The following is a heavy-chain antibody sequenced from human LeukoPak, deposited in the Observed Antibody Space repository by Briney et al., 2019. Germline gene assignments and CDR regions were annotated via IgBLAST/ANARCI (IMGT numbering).Heavy chain of an antibody. J-gene: IGHJ6*03. Sequence: VASVKVSCKASGYTFTGYYMHWVRQAPGQGLEWMGWINPNSGGTNYAQKFQGRVTMTRDTSISTAYMELSRLRSDDTAVYYCARDRVVTTFNGEDYYYYMDVWGKGTTVTVSS. CDR1: GYTFTGYY. CDR2: INPNSGGT. V-gene: IGHV1-2*02. CDR3: ARDRVVTTFNGEDYYYYMDV. D-gene: IGHD2-21*02.